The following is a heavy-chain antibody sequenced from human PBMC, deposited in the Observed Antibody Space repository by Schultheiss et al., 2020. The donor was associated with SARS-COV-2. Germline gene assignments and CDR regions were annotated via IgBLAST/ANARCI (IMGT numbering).Heavy chain of an antibody. Sequence: GESLKISCAASGFTFSSYAMHWVRQAPGKGLEWVAVISYDGSNKYYADSVKGRFTISRDTSKNTLYLQMNSLRAEDTAVYYCARDFDSSGYYYYYYGMDVWGQGTTVTVSS. CDR1: GFTFSSYA. D-gene: IGHD3-22*01. CDR2: ISYDGSNK. V-gene: IGHV3-30-3*01. J-gene: IGHJ6*02. CDR3: ARDFDSSGYYYYYYGMDV.